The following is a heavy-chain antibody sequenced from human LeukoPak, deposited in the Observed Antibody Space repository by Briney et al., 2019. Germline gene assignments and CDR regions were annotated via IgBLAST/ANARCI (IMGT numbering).Heavy chain of an antibody. V-gene: IGHV4-4*07. J-gene: IGHJ4*02. CDR1: GGSISSYY. D-gene: IGHD1-26*01. CDR2: ICTSGST. Sequence: SETLSLTCTVSGGSISSYYWSWIRQPAGKGREGIGRICTSGSTKYNASLKSRVSMSVDTSKNQFSLKLSSVTAADTAVFYCARENSGSYREFDYWGQGTLVTFSS. CDR3: ARENSGSYREFDY.